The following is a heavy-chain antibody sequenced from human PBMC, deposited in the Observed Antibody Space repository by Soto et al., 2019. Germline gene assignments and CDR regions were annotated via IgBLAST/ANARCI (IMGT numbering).Heavy chain of an antibody. CDR1: GDTFTSYG. CDR2: ISDYNGNT. V-gene: IGHV1-18*01. D-gene: IGHD1-26*01. Sequence: ASVKVSCKASGDTFTSYGISWVRQAPGQGLEWMGWISDYNGNTNYAQKLQGRVTMTTDTSTSTAYMELRSLRSDDTAVYYCAIVGATGYYYGMDVWGQGTTVTVS. J-gene: IGHJ6*02. CDR3: AIVGATGYYYGMDV.